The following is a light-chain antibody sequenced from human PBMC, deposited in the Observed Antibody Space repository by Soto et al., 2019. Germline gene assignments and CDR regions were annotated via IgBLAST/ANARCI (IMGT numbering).Light chain of an antibody. Sequence: SALTHPASVAGSPGLSVTISCSRNSGNIWAYDYVSLDHQHPGRSPKLIISEVSHRSSGLSYRFSGSKSGNTASLTISGLQAEDEGDYYCTSFAPGRVSVFGSGTKVTVL. J-gene: IGLJ1*01. CDR3: TSFAPGRVSV. CDR2: EVS. CDR1: SGNIWAYDY. V-gene: IGLV2-14*03.